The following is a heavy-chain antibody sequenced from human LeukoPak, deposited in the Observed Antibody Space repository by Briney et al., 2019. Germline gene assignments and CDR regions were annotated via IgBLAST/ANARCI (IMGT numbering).Heavy chain of an antibody. CDR2: INHSGSS. D-gene: IGHD6-19*01. Sequence: SETLSLTCAVYGGSFSGYYWSWIRQPPGKGLEWIGEINHSGSSNYNPSLKSRVTISVDTSKNQFSLKLSSVTAADTAVYYCARRPIAVAGTFDYWGQGTLVTVSS. V-gene: IGHV4-34*01. CDR1: GGSFSGYY. J-gene: IGHJ4*02. CDR3: ARRPIAVAGTFDY.